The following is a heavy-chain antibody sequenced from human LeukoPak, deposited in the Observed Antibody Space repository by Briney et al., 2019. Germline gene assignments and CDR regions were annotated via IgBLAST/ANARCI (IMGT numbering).Heavy chain of an antibody. CDR2: IINSSPSV. Sequence: GGSLRLSCAAAGFTFSVYNMNWVRQAPGKGLEWVSSIINSSPSVYYADSVKGRFTISRDNAKNSLYLQMNNLRAEDTAVYYCARDGRATVTHDYWGQGTLVTVSS. V-gene: IGHV3-21*01. J-gene: IGHJ4*02. CDR1: GFTFSVYN. CDR3: ARDGRATVTHDY. D-gene: IGHD4-17*01.